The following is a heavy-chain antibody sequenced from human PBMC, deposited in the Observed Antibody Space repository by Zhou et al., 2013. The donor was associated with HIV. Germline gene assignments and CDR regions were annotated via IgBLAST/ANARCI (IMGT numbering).Heavy chain of an antibody. CDR1: GYTLTAFG. CDR2: ISSYRGHT. CDR3: AASSEWDLHGGYF. J-gene: IGHJ4*02. D-gene: IGHD1-26*01. V-gene: IGHV1-18*01. Sequence: QVQLVQSGAEVKRPGASVKVSCKASGYTLTAFGISWVRQAPGQGLEWVGWISSYRGHTNYPQNLQGRVNMTTDTSTTTFHMELRSLRSDDTAVYYCAASSEWDLHGGYFWGQGTLVSVSS.